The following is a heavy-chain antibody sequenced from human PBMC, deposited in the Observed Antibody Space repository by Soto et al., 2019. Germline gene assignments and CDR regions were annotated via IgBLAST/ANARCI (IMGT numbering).Heavy chain of an antibody. CDR2: IYYSGNT. CDR1: GGSISSYY. Sequence: PSETLSLTCAVSGGSISSYYWSWIRQPPGKGLGCIGYIYYSGNTKYNPSLESRVTISVDMSKNQFSLNLRSVTAADTAVYYCARAPNDYNYHYYGMDVWGQGTTVTVSS. D-gene: IGHD4-4*01. J-gene: IGHJ6*02. V-gene: IGHV4-59*01. CDR3: ARAPNDYNYHYYGMDV.